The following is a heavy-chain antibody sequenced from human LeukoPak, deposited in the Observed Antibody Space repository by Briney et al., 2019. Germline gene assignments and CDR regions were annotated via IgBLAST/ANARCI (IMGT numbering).Heavy chain of an antibody. D-gene: IGHD3-22*01. CDR3: ARDNYDSSGFT. CDR2: IRSTGDT. J-gene: IGHJ4*02. Sequence: GGSLRLSCAASGVIFSQYSINWVRQAPRTGLEWVSHIRSTGDTFYADSVKGRFTISRDNARNSLYLQMNSLRAEDRAMYYCARDNYDSSGFTWGRGTLVTVSS. V-gene: IGHV3-48*01. CDR1: GVIFSQYS.